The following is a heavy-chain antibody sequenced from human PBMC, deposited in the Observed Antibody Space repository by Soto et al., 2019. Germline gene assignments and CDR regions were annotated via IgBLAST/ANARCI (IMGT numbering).Heavy chain of an antibody. CDR2: IKSKTDGGTT. J-gene: IGHJ4*02. CDR1: GFTFSNAW. CDR3: TTSYSGYDGPIGY. V-gene: IGHV3-15*01. D-gene: IGHD5-12*01. Sequence: EVQLVESGGGLVKPGGSLRLSCAASGFTFSNAWMSWVRQAPGKGLEWVGRIKSKTDGGTTDYAAPVKGRFTISRDDSKNTLYLQMNSLKTEDTAVYYCTTSYSGYDGPIGYWGQGTLVTVSS.